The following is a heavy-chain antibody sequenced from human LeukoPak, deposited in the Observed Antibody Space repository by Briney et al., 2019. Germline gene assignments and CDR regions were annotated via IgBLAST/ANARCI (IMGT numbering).Heavy chain of an antibody. D-gene: IGHD1-7*01. V-gene: IGHV4-59*01. J-gene: IGHJ6*03. CDR1: GASISSYY. Sequence: RPSETLSLTCTVSGASISSYYWSWIRQSPGKGLEWIGFIYYSGNTNYNPSLRSRVTISIDTSKNQFSLKLTSVTPADTAVYYCARDRGLELGYYYMDVWGKGTTVTISS. CDR2: IYYSGNT. CDR3: ARDRGLELGYYYMDV.